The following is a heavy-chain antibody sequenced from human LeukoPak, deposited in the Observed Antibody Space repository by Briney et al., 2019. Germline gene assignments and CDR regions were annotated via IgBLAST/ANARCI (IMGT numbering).Heavy chain of an antibody. V-gene: IGHV1-18*01. CDR3: ASMGRPYGDPQYYFDY. Sequence: ASVRVSCKASGYTFTSYGISWVRQAPGQGLEWMGWISAYNGNTNYTQKLQGRVTMTTDTSTSTAYMELRSLRSDDTAVYYFASMGRPYGDPQYYFDYWGQGTRVPVSS. CDR1: GYTFTSYG. CDR2: ISAYNGNT. J-gene: IGHJ4*02. D-gene: IGHD4-17*01.